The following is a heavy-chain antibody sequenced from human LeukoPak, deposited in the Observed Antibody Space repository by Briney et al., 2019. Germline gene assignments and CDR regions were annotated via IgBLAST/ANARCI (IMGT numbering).Heavy chain of an antibody. CDR3: AKEIWPTVTTPGHTYFDY. Sequence: PGGSLRLSCAASGFTVSSNYMSWVRQAPGKGLEWVSVIYSGGSAYYADSVKGRSTISRDNSKNTLYLQMNSLRAEDTAVFYCAKEIWPTVTTPGHTYFDYWGQGALVTVSS. V-gene: IGHV3-66*01. CDR2: IYSGGSA. J-gene: IGHJ4*02. CDR1: GFTVSSNY. D-gene: IGHD4-17*01.